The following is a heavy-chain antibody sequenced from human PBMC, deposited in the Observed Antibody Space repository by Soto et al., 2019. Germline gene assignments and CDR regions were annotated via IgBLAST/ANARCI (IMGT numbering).Heavy chain of an antibody. CDR3: ARVIYDILTGYYY. CDR2: IIPIFGTA. J-gene: IGHJ4*02. Sequence: SVKVSCKASGGTFSSYAISWVRQAPGQGLEWMGGIIPIFGTANYAQKFQGRVTITADESTSTAYMELSSLRSEDTAVYYCARVIYDILTGYYYWGQGALVTVSS. V-gene: IGHV1-69*13. D-gene: IGHD3-9*01. CDR1: GGTFSSYA.